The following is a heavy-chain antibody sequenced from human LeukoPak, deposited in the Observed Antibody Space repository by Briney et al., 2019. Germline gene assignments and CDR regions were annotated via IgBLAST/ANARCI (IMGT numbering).Heavy chain of an antibody. CDR2: IYTSGST. CDR1: GGSISSGSYY. D-gene: IGHD2-2*01. Sequence: SQTLSLTCTVSGGSISSGSYYWSWIRQPAGKGLEWIGRIYTSGSTNYNPSLKSRVTISVDTSKNQFSLKLSSVPAADTAVYYCATEYIVVLPAAKIDYYYSYYMDVWGKGTTVTVSS. CDR3: ATEYIVVLPAAKIDYYYSYYMDV. V-gene: IGHV4-61*02. J-gene: IGHJ6*03.